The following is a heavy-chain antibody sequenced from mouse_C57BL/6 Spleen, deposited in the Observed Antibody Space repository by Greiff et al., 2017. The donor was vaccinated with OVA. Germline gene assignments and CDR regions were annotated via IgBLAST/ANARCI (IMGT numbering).Heavy chain of an antibody. CDR1: GFTFSNYW. V-gene: IGHV6-3*01. J-gene: IGHJ2*01. D-gene: IGHD4-1*01. CDR2: IRLKSDNYAT. CDR3: TRELGPLDY. Sequence: DVMLVESGGGLVQPGGSMKLSCVASGFTFSNYWMNWVRQSPEKGLEWVAQIRLKSDNYATHYAESVKGRFTISRDDSKSSVYLQMNNLRAEDTGIYYCTRELGPLDYWGQGTTLTVSS.